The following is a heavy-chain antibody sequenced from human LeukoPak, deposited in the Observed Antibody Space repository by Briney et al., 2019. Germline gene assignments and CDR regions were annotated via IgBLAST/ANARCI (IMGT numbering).Heavy chain of an antibody. CDR3: AREKYSSSPSRCIVDI. CDR1: GGSFSGYY. D-gene: IGHD6-6*01. Sequence: SETLSLTCAVYGGSFSGYYWSWIRQPPGKGLEWIGEINHSGSTNYNPSLKSRVTISVDTSKNQFSLKLSSVTAADTAVYYCAREKYSSSPSRCIVDIWGQGTMVTVSS. V-gene: IGHV4-34*01. J-gene: IGHJ3*02. CDR2: INHSGST.